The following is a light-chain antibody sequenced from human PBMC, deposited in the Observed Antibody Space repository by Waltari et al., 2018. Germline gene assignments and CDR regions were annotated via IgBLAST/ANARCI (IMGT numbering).Light chain of an antibody. CDR3: QQRSSWTPHT. J-gene: IGKJ2*01. Sequence: EIVLTQSPPTLSLSPGETATLSCRASQSVGTHLAWYQKKPGQAPRLLIYDASNRTTGIPDRFRGSGSGTDFTLTISSLETADFAIYYCQQRSSWTPHTFGQGARLEIK. CDR2: DAS. V-gene: IGKV3-11*01. CDR1: QSVGTH.